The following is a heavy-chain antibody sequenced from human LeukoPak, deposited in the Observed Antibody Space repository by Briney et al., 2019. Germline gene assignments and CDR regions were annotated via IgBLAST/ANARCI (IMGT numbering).Heavy chain of an antibody. Sequence: GGSLRLSCAASGFTVSSNYMSWVRQAPGKGLEWVSVIYSGGSTYYADSVKGRFTISRDNSKNTLYLQMNSLRAEDTAVYYCASPRVEGFGTPQGGYYFDYWGQGTLVTVSS. V-gene: IGHV3-53*05. CDR2: IYSGGST. CDR3: ASPRVEGFGTPQGGYYFDY. J-gene: IGHJ4*02. CDR1: GFTVSSNY. D-gene: IGHD3-16*01.